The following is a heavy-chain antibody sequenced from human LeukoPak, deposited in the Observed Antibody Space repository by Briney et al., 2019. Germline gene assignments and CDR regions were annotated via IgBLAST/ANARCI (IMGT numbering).Heavy chain of an antibody. CDR3: AGEPGYCSGGSCYGGWFDP. CDR2: IYYSGST. CDR1: DGSISSSSYY. Sequence: PSETLSLTCTVSDGSISSSSYYWGWIRQPPGKGLEWIGSIYYSGSTYYNPSLMSRVTISVDTSKKQFSLKLSSVTAADTAVYYCAGEPGYCSGGSCYGGWFDPWGQGTLVTVSS. D-gene: IGHD2-15*01. J-gene: IGHJ5*02. V-gene: IGHV4-39*02.